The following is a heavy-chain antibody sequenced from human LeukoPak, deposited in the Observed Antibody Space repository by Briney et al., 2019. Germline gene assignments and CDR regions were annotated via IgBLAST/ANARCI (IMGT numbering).Heavy chain of an antibody. V-gene: IGHV4-39*01. CDR1: GGSISSSSYY. J-gene: IGHJ4*02. CDR3: ARRRGGGPAAFFDY. Sequence: SETLSLTCTVSGGSISSSSYYWGWIRQPPGKGLEWIGSIYYSGSTYYNPSLKSRVTISVDTSKNQFSLKLSSVTAADTAVYYCARRRGGGPAAFFDYWGQGTLVTVSS. D-gene: IGHD2-2*01. CDR2: IYYSGST.